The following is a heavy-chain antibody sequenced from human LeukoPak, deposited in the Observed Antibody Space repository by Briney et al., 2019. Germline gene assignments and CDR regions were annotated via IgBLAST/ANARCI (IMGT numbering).Heavy chain of an antibody. CDR3: ARDYGEGGYYFDY. CDR2: ISSDGSST. D-gene: IGHD4-17*01. CDR1: GFTSSTYW. V-gene: IGHV3-74*01. Sequence: PGGSLRLSCAASGFTSSTYWMHWVRQAPGKGLVWRSRISSDGSSTNYADSVKGRFTISRDNAKNTLYLQMNSLRAEDTAVYYCARDYGEGGYYFDYWGQGTLVTVSS. J-gene: IGHJ4*02.